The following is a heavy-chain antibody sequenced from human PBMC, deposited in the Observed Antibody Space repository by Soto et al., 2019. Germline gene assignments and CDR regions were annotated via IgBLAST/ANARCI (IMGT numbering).Heavy chain of an antibody. J-gene: IGHJ4*02. CDR2: ISAHHGNT. CDR3: ARGRYGDY. V-gene: IGHV1-18*01. D-gene: IGHD1-1*01. Sequence: QVHLVQSGAEVKKPGASVKVYCKGSGYAFTTYGITWVRQAPGQGLEWMGWISAHHGNTNYAQKLQGRVTVTRDTSTSTAYRELRSLRSDDTAVYYCARGRYGDYWGQGALVTVS. CDR1: GYAFTTYG.